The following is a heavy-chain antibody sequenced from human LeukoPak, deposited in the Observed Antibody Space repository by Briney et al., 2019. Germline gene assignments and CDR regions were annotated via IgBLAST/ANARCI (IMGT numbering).Heavy chain of an antibody. CDR3: AIEAYYYYSYMDV. CDR1: GGTFSSYA. CDR2: IIPIFGTA. Sequence: ASVKVSCKASGGTFSSYAISWVRQAPGQGLEWMGRIIPIFGTANYAQKLQGRVTIPTDESSSTAYMEPSSLRSEDTAVYYCAIEAYYYYSYMDVWGKGTTVTVSS. J-gene: IGHJ6*03. V-gene: IGHV1-69*05.